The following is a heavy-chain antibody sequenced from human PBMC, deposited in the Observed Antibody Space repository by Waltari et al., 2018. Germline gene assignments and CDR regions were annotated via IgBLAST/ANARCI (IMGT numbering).Heavy chain of an antibody. Sequence: QVQLQQWGAGLLRPSETLSLTCGVSGGSFSGYYWTWIRQTPGKGLECIGEISHSGSANYHPSLKSRVNISVDTSKKQFSLKLTSVTAADSAVYYCARGPTIPVGLYWGQGTMVTVSS. J-gene: IGHJ3*01. V-gene: IGHV4-34*01. CDR3: ARGPTIPVGLY. CDR1: GGSFSGYY. D-gene: IGHD6-19*01. CDR2: ISHSGSA.